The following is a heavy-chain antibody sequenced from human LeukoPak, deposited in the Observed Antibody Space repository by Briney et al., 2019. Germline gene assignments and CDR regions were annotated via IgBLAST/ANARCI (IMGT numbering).Heavy chain of an antibody. CDR2: IRQDGGAT. J-gene: IGHJ4*02. CDR1: GFTFSTYW. V-gene: IGHV3-7*01. D-gene: IGHD3-22*01. CDR3: ATSHDSSGND. Sequence: PGGSLRLSCAASGFTFSTYWMSWVRQAPGKGLEWVANIRQDGGATFYVDSVKGRFIISRDNAKNSLYLQMNSLRDEDTGAYYCATSHDSSGNDWGQGTLVTVHS.